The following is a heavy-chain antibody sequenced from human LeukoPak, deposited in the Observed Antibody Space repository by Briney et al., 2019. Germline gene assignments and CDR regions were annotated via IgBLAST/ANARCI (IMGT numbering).Heavy chain of an antibody. J-gene: IGHJ5*02. V-gene: IGHV1-2*02. CDR2: INPNSGGT. CDR3: ARVGAMIVVQGYQNWFDP. CDR1: GYTFTGHY. D-gene: IGHD3-22*01. Sequence: ASVKVSCKASGYTFTGHYMHWVRQAPGQGLEWMGWINPNSGGTNYAQKFQGRVTMTRDTSISTAYMELSRLRSDDTAVYYCARVGAMIVVQGYQNWFDPWGQGTLVTVSS.